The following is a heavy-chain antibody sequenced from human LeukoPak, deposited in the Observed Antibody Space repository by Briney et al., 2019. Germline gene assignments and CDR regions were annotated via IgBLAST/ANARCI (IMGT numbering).Heavy chain of an antibody. J-gene: IGHJ4*02. CDR2: IYYSGST. CDR3: ASNYYGSGSLDY. CDR1: GGSISSYY. D-gene: IGHD3-10*01. Sequence: RTSETLSLTCTVSGGSISSYYWSWIRQPPGKGLEWIGYIYYSGSTNYNPSLKSRVTISVDTSKNQFSLKVSSVTAADTAVYYCASNYYGSGSLDYWGQGNLVTVSS. V-gene: IGHV4-59*08.